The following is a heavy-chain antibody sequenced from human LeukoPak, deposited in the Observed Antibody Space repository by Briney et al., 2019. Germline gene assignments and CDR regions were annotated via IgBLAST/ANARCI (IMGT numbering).Heavy chain of an antibody. D-gene: IGHD3-10*02. CDR2: INSDGSST. CDR1: GFTLSSYW. J-gene: IGHJ6*04. Sequence: TGGSLRLSCAASGFTLSSYWMHWVRQGPGKGLVWVSRINSDGSSTSYADSVKGRFTISRDNAKNSLYLQMNSLRAEDTAVYYCAELGITMIGGVWGKGTTVTISS. CDR3: AELGITMIGGV. V-gene: IGHV3-74*01.